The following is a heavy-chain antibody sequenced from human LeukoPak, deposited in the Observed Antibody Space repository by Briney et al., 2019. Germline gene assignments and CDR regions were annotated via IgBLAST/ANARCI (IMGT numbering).Heavy chain of an antibody. CDR2: IKQDGSEK. CDR1: GFTFGSYW. J-gene: IGHJ4*02. CDR3: ARERFGYFDY. D-gene: IGHD3-3*01. Sequence: GALRLSCAASGFTFGSYWMSWVRQAPGKGLEWVANIKQDGSEKYYVDSVKGRFTISRDNAKNSLYLQMNSLRAEDTAVYYCARERFGYFDYWGQGTLVTVSS. V-gene: IGHV3-7*01.